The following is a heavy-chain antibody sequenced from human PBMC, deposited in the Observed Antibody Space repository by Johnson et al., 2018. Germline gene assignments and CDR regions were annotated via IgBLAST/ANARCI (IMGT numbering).Heavy chain of an antibody. D-gene: IGHD3-16*01. CDR1: GFTFNDFY. Sequence: QVQLVQSGGGVVRPGGSLRLXCAASGFTFNDFYMSWIRQAPGKGLEWISYISSGGCTIYYADSVRGRFTLSRDNATNSLYLQMSSLRAEDTAVYFCARGAYYHALWGTDEDYGGQGTLVTVSS. CDR2: ISSGGCTI. J-gene: IGHJ4*02. CDR3: ARGAYYHALWGTDEDY. V-gene: IGHV3-11*04.